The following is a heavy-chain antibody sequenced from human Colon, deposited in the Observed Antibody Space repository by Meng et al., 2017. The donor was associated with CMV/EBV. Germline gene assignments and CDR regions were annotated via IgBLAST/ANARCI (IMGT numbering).Heavy chain of an antibody. J-gene: IGHJ4*02. Sequence: LSCSVSGGSISTYYWSWIRQPPGKGLEWIGSVFYSGSTDYNPPLKSRLSISVDTSKNHFSLRLSSVTAADTAVYYCARDVRLGSSWYFDNWGQGTLVTVSS. CDR3: ARDVRLGSSWYFDN. CDR1: GGSISTYY. D-gene: IGHD6-13*01. CDR2: VFYSGST. V-gene: IGHV4-59*01.